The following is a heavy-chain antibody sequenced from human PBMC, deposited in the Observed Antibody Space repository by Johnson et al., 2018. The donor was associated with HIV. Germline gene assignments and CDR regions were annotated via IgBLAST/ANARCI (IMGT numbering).Heavy chain of an antibody. CDR1: GFTFSNYW. CDR3: ARSPGEADAFVI. J-gene: IGHJ3*02. Sequence: EVQLLESGGGLVQPGGSLRLSCAASGFTFSNYWMSWVRQAPGKGLEWVSVIYSGGSTYYADSVKGRFTISRDSSKNTLYLQMNSLRAEDTAMYYCARSPGEADAFVIWGQGTMVTVSS. CDR2: IYSGGST. D-gene: IGHD3-10*01. V-gene: IGHV3-66*02.